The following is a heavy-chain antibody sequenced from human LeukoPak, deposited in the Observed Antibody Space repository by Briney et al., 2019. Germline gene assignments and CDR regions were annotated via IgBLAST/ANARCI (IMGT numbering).Heavy chain of an antibody. D-gene: IGHD6-13*01. CDR3: ARVQRQQLGA. CDR1: GFTFSSYW. Sequence: GGSLRLSCAASGFTFSSYWVSWVRQAPGKGLEWVANIKQDGSEKYYVDSVKGRFTISRDNAKNSLYLQMNSLRAEDTAVYYCARVQRQQLGAWGQGTLVTVSS. CDR2: IKQDGSEK. J-gene: IGHJ5*02. V-gene: IGHV3-7*01.